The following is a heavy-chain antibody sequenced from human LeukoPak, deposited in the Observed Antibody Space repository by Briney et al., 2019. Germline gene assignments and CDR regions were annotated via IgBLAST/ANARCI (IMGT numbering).Heavy chain of an antibody. CDR2: INLDGNEV. J-gene: IGHJ4*01. CDR3: ASGRHDFVH. Sequence: PGGSLRLSCAASGFAFSTDWMTWGRQAPGKGLEWVANINLDGNEVHYVDSLKDRFTISRDNARNSLYLQMNSLRAEDTAVYYCASGRHDFVHWGHGTLVTVSS. D-gene: IGHD3-16*01. V-gene: IGHV3-7*01. CDR1: GFAFSTDW.